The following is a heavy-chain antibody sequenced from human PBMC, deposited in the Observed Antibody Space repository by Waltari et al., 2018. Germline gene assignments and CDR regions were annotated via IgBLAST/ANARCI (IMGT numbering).Heavy chain of an antibody. CDR2: FYYSGGT. Sequence: QLQLQESGPGLVKPSETLSLTCLVSGGSIAGSSYYWGWTRQPPGTGLEWFGSFYYSGGTYYNPSLKGRVTLSVDSSRNQFSLKLNSVTAADTAVYFCAGAYFRDWYFDLWGRGALVTVSS. D-gene: IGHD1-26*01. CDR1: GGSIAGSSYY. V-gene: IGHV4-39*07. J-gene: IGHJ2*01. CDR3: AGAYFRDWYFDL.